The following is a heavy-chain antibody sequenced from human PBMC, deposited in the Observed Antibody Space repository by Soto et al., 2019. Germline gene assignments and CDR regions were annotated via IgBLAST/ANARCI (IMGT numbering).Heavy chain of an antibody. CDR1: GFTFSRYW. CDR3: ARGDTPMITGMDSFDI. CDR2: IKQDGTDK. V-gene: IGHV3-7*01. J-gene: IGHJ3*02. Sequence: GGSLRLSCAASGFTFSRYWMNWVRQAPGKGLECVANIKQDGTDKNYVDSVKGRFTISRDNARNSLYLQMDSLRAEDTAVYFCARGDTPMITGMDSFDIWGQGTMVTVSS. D-gene: IGHD5-18*01.